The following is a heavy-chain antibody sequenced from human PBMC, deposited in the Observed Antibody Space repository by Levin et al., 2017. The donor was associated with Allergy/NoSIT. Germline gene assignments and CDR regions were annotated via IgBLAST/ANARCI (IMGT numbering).Heavy chain of an antibody. CDR2: IYPGDSDT. D-gene: IGHD4-17*01. Sequence: KVSCKGSGYSFTSYWIGWVRQMPGKGLEWMGIIYPGDSDTRYSPSFQGQVTISADKSISTAYLQWSSLKASDTAMYYCARQSQDHGDYAFDYWGQGTLVTVSS. V-gene: IGHV5-51*01. CDR1: GYSFTSYW. CDR3: ARQSQDHGDYAFDY. J-gene: IGHJ4*02.